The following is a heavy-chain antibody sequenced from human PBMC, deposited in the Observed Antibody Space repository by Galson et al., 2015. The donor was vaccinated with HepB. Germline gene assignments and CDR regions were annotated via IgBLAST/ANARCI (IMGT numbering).Heavy chain of an antibody. J-gene: IGHJ4*02. CDR3: ARGRMEAAGKAFDF. CDR2: IDHEDRI. V-gene: IGHV3-66*01. Sequence: SLRLSCAASGFTVSSYYMTWVRQAPGKGLEWVSLIDHEDRIYYADSVKGRFTISRDNSENTLYLQMNSLRAEDTAVYYCARGRMEAAGKAFDFWGQGTLVTVSS. D-gene: IGHD6-13*01. CDR1: GFTVSSYY.